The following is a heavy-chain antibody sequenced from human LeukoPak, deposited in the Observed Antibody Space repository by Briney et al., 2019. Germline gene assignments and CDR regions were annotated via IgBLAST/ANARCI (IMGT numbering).Heavy chain of an antibody. Sequence: PGGSLRLSCTASGFTFAGYAMSWVRQAPGKGLEWVSSIQGIDSTTYYADSVKGRFTVSRDNSKNTLYLQMNSLRVEDTAVYYCAKVRAPSGWFNSDYWGQGTLVTVSS. CDR1: GFTFAGYA. J-gene: IGHJ4*02. V-gene: IGHV3-23*01. CDR3: AKVRAPSGWFNSDY. CDR2: IQGIDSTT. D-gene: IGHD6-19*01.